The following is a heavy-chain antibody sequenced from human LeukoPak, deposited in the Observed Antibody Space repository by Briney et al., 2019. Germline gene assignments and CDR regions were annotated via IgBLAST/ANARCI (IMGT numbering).Heavy chain of an antibody. Sequence: GGSLRLSCLASGSASGFTFSSYGMSWVRQAPGKGLEWVSAISANSGNSYYVDSVKGRFTISRDNSKNTLYLQMNSLRAEDTALYYCAKYPRTDYWGQGTLVTVSS. CDR3: AKYPRTDY. V-gene: IGHV3-23*01. D-gene: IGHD1/OR15-1a*01. CDR2: ISANSGNS. J-gene: IGHJ4*02. CDR1: GFTFSSYG.